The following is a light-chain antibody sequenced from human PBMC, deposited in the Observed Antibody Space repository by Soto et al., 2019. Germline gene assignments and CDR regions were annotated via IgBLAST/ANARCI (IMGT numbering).Light chain of an antibody. CDR2: EVS. CDR1: SSDVGGYNY. CDR3: SSYAGSNNLV. V-gene: IGLV2-8*01. J-gene: IGLJ2*01. Sequence: QSALTQPPSASGSPGQSVTISCTGTSSDVGGYNYVSWYQQYPGKAPKVMIYEVSKRPSGVHDRFSGSKSGNTASLTVSGLQAEDEADYYCSSYAGSNNLVFGGGTKLTVL.